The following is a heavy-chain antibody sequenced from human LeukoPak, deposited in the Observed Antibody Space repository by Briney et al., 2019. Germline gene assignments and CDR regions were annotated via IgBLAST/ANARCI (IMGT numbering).Heavy chain of an antibody. J-gene: IGHJ3*02. CDR2: INPNSGGT. CDR1: GYTFTGYY. CDR3: ARDEMDYYDSSGSEDAFDI. D-gene: IGHD3-22*01. Sequence: GASVKVSCKASGYTFTGYYMHWVRQAPGQGLEWMGWINPNSGGTNYAQKLQGRVTMTTDTSTSTAYMELRSLRSDDTAVYYCARDEMDYYDSSGSEDAFDIWGQGTMVTVSS. V-gene: IGHV1-2*02.